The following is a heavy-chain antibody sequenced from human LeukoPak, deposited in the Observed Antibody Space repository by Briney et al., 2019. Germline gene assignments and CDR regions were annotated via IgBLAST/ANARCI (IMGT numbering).Heavy chain of an antibody. CDR3: ARDPSPHRFWECLRDPPVFDL. CDR1: GGSISSYY. Sequence: SETLSLTCTVSGGSISSYYWSWIRQPPGKGLEWIGYIYYSGSTNYNPSLKSRVTISVNTPKNQFSLKLSSVAAGDPPSYSCARDPSPHRFWECLRDPPVFDLCGRGTLVTVSS. V-gene: IGHV4-59*01. D-gene: IGHD3-3*01. CDR2: IYYSGST. J-gene: IGHJ2*01.